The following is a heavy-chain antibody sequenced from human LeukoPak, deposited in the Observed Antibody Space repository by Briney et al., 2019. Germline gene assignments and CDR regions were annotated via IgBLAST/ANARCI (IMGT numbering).Heavy chain of an antibody. V-gene: IGHV3-74*01. CDR2: INSDSSST. CDR1: GFTFSSYW. J-gene: IGHJ3*02. D-gene: IGHD3-22*01. CDR3: ASRDSSGYYGPMGAFDM. Sequence: GGSLRLSCAASGFTFSSYWMHWVRQAPGKGLVWVSRINSDSSSTTYEDSVKGRFTISRDKAKNTLYLQMNSLRAEVTAVYYGASRDSSGYYGPMGAFDMWGQGTIVTVSS.